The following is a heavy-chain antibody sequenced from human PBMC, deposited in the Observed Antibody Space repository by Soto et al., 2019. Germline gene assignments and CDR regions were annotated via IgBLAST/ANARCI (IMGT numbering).Heavy chain of an antibody. J-gene: IGHJ6*02. D-gene: IGHD1-1*01. Sequence: GGSLRLSCAASGFTFSSYGMHWVRQAPGKGLEWVAVIWYDGSNKYYADSVKGRFTISRDNSKNTLYLQMNSLRAEDTAVYYCARQDPPTTHLRYGMDVWGQGTTVTVSS. CDR1: GFTFSSYG. CDR2: IWYDGSNK. CDR3: ARQDPPTTHLRYGMDV. V-gene: IGHV3-33*01.